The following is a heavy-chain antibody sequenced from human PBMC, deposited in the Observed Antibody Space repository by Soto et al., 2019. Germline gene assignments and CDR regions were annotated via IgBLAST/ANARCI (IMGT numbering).Heavy chain of an antibody. CDR1: GGLISKYS. CDR2: VLPISGSS. D-gene: IGHD2-15*01. V-gene: IGHV1-69*06. Sequence: QVQLVQSGAEVRKPGSSVKVSCKTSGGLISKYSFNWVRQAPGQGLEWMGGVLPISGSSDYAQKFQGRLRITADTSTSTVYMESSRLRSDETANYYCATIRVRGGPLRFEDGGQGMLISVSS. J-gene: IGHJ4*01. CDR3: ATIRVRGGPLRFED.